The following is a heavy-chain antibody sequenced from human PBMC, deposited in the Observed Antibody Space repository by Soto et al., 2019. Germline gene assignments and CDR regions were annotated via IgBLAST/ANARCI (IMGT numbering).Heavy chain of an antibody. Sequence: SETLSLTCTVSGGSISSYYWSWIRQPPGKGLEWIGYIYYSGSTNYNPSLKSRVTISVDTSMNQFSLKLSSVTAADTAVYYCARVLRFLEWRYFDYWGQGTLVTVSS. V-gene: IGHV4-59*01. CDR1: GGSISSYY. CDR3: ARVLRFLEWRYFDY. D-gene: IGHD3-3*01. J-gene: IGHJ4*02. CDR2: IYYSGST.